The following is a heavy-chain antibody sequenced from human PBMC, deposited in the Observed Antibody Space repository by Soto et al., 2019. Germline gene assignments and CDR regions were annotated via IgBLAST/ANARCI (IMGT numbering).Heavy chain of an antibody. D-gene: IGHD3-3*01. CDR2: MYYSGST. V-gene: IGHV4-39*01. Sequence: SETLSLTCTVSGDSISSSSSYYWGWIRQPPGKGLEWIANMYYSGSTYYNPSLKSRVTISLEMSKNQVSLKLSSVTAADTAVYYCAGYYTIFGVVRLDYWGQGTLVTVSS. CDR3: AGYYTIFGVVRLDY. CDR1: GDSISSSSSYY. J-gene: IGHJ4*02.